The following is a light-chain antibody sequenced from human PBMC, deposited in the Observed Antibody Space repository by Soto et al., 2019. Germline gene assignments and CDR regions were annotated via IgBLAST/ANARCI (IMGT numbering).Light chain of an antibody. CDR1: QTIDNY. Sequence: DIQMTQSPSSLSASVGDRVTVSCRTSQTIDNYLNWYQQKSGKAPKLLIYDASDLETGVPSRFSGSGSGTDFTFTINSLQPEDIATYYCQQYDNLPLTFGGGTKVDI. CDR3: QQYDNLPLT. V-gene: IGKV1-33*01. CDR2: DAS. J-gene: IGKJ4*01.